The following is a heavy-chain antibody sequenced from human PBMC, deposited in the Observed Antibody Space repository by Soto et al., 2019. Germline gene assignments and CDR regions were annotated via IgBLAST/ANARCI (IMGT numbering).Heavy chain of an antibody. V-gene: IGHV4-59*08. CDR1: GDSINNYQ. CDR3: ARSNTRYSSPDY. Sequence: QVHLQESGPGVVKASETLSLTCTVSGDSINNYQWTWVRQPPGKGLEWIGSFYFSTNSNPALNRRVTRSVDRSKNHFSLKLTSVTAADTAVYFCARSNTRYSSPDYWGQGTLGTVSS. J-gene: IGHJ4*02. CDR2: FYFST. D-gene: IGHD3-22*01.